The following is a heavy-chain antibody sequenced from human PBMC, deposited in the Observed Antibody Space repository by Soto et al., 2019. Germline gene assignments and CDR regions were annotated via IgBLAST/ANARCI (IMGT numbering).Heavy chain of an antibody. J-gene: IGHJ5*02. CDR1: GYTFTSYG. Sequence: ASVKVSCKASGYTFTSYGISWVRQALGQGLEWMGWISAYNGNTNYAQKLQGRVTMTTDTSTSTAYMELRSLRSDDTAVYYCACGYDSSGLGWFDPWGQGTLVTVSS. CDR3: ACGYDSSGLGWFDP. D-gene: IGHD3-22*01. CDR2: ISAYNGNT. V-gene: IGHV1-18*01.